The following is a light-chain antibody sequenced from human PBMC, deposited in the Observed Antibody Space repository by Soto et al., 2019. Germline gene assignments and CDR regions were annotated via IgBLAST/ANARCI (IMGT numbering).Light chain of an antibody. CDR2: GAS. V-gene: IGKV3-15*01. CDR3: QQYNNWPRT. J-gene: IGKJ1*01. CDR1: QSVSSD. Sequence: EIVITQSPATLSVSARERATLSCRASQSVSSDLAWYHQKPGQAPRLLIYGASTRATGIPARFSGSGSGTEFTLTIDSSQSEDFAVYYCQQYNNWPRTFGQGTKVDIK.